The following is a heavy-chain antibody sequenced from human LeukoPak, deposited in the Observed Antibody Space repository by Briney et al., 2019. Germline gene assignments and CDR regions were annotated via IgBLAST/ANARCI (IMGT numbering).Heavy chain of an antibody. CDR2: ISSSSSYI. CDR3: ARALRSPYYMDV. Sequence: GGFLRLSCAASGFTFSSYSMNWVRQAPGKGLEWVSSISSSSSYIYYADSVMGRFTISRDNAKNSLYLQMNSLRAEDTAVYYCARALRSPYYMDVWGKGTTVTVSS. J-gene: IGHJ6*03. V-gene: IGHV3-21*01. CDR1: GFTFSSYS.